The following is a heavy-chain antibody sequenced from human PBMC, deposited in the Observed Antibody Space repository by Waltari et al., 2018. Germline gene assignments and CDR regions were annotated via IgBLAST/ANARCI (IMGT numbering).Heavy chain of an antibody. D-gene: IGHD6-19*01. CDR1: GFTGRTTF. CDR2: IYSGGNT. V-gene: IGHV3-53*01. CDR3: AKQSPSYTRGWYPLES. Sequence: EVQLVESGGNLIQPGGSLRLSCAASGFTGRTTFISWVRQAPGKGLEWVSIIYSGGNTYYAGSVKGRFTISRDNYKNMVYLEMNSLRAEDTAVYYCAKQSPSYTRGWYPLESWGPGTLVTVSP. J-gene: IGHJ4*02.